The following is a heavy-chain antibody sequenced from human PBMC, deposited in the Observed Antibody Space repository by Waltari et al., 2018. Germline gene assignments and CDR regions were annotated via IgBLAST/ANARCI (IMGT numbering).Heavy chain of an antibody. Sequence: QLQLQESGPGLVKPSETLSLTCTVSGGSISSSSYYWGWIRQPPGKGLEWIGSIYYSGGTYYNPSLKRRVTISVDTSKNQFSLKLSSVTAADTAVYYCARHGGNDFWSGYYLNWFDPWGQGTLVTVSS. CDR2: IYYSGGT. CDR1: GGSISSSSYY. CDR3: ARHGGNDFWSGYYLNWFDP. J-gene: IGHJ5*02. V-gene: IGHV4-39*01. D-gene: IGHD3-3*01.